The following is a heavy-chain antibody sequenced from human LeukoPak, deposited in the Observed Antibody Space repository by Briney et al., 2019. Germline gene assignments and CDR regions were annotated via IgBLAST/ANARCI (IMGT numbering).Heavy chain of an antibody. Sequence: GGSLRLSCAASGFTFSSYGMHWVRQAPGKGLEWVAVISYDGSNKYYADSAKGRFTISRDNSKNTLYLQMNSLRAEDTAVYYCAKDTAAAGFDYWGQGTLVTVSS. CDR1: GFTFSSYG. J-gene: IGHJ4*02. D-gene: IGHD6-13*01. CDR2: ISYDGSNK. V-gene: IGHV3-30*18. CDR3: AKDTAAAGFDY.